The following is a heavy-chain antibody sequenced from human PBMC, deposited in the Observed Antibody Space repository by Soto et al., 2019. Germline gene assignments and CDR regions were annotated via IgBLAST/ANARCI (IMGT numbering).Heavy chain of an antibody. V-gene: IGHV3-74*01. CDR2: IISGGTRV. CDR1: GFTFSSDW. J-gene: IGHJ6*02. Sequence: GGSLRLSCAASGFTFSSDWMNWVRQSPGKGLEWVSRIISGGTRVSYADSVKGRFIITRDNAKNTLYLEMHSLTADDTAVYYCARERTSKGGMDIWGQGTTVTASS. CDR3: ARERTSKGGMDI.